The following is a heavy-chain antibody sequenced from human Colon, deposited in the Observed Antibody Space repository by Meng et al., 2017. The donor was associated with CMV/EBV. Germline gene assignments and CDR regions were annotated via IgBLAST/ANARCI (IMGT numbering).Heavy chain of an antibody. CDR3: TRETGGSSLAY. CDR2: IYYTGGT. D-gene: IGHD6-13*01. J-gene: IGHJ4*02. V-gene: IGHV4-39*02. Sequence: QGQLQAAGPRLVKPSETLSLTCTVSGGSISSPSYYWAWVRQPPGKGLEWIGSIYYTGGTFYSPSLKSRVTISIDTSKNHFSLKLNSVTAADTAMYYCTRETGGSSLAYWGQGILVTVSS. CDR1: GGSISSPSYY.